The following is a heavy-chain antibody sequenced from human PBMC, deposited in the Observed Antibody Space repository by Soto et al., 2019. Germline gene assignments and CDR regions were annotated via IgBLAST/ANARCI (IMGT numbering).Heavy chain of an antibody. V-gene: IGHV1-69*01. Sequence: QVQLVQSGAEVKKPGSSVKVSCKAPGGTFSTYAIRWVRQAPGQGLAWRGGVIPIFGTPKYAQKFQGRVTITADESTSTGYMELRSLRSEDTAVYYCARSQGGSSSLDIYYYYYYGMDVWGQGTTVTVSS. CDR3: ARSQGGSSSLDIYYYYYYGMDV. CDR1: GGTFSTYA. D-gene: IGHD2-15*01. CDR2: VIPIFGTP. J-gene: IGHJ6*02.